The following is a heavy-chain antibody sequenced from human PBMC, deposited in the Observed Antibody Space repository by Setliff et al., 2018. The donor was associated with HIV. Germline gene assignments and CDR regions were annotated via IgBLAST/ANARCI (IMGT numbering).Heavy chain of an antibody. CDR2: TNNDGSIT. CDR3: ARGGPPNDYSYYFDS. D-gene: IGHD4-17*01. Sequence: GALRLSCAASGFTLSDHWMRWVRQVPGKGLVWVSRTNNDGSITNYADFVKGRFTMSRDSAKNTLYLQMNSLRVEDTAVYYCARGGPPNDYSYYFDSWGQGTLVTVSS. J-gene: IGHJ4*02. V-gene: IGHV3-74*01. CDR1: GFTLSDHW.